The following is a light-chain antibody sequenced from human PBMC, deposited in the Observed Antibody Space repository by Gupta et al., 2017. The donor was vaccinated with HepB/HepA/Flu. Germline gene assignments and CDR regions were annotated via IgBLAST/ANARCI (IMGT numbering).Light chain of an antibody. CDR1: QNINNY. CDR3: CQTENDPLT. CDR2: ATS. Sequence: IQMTQSPSSLSASVGDRVAITCRASQNINNYLNWYHQKPGRAAKFLLYATSSLQTGVPSKFSSSRSSAAFSLIISSLQPADYATYCCCQTENDPLTFGGGTKVEIK. V-gene: IGKV1-39*01. J-gene: IGKJ4*01.